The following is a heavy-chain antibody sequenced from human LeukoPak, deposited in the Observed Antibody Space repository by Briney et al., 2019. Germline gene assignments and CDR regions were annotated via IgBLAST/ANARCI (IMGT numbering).Heavy chain of an antibody. CDR2: INPKSGVT. J-gene: IGHJ1*01. V-gene: IGHV1-2*02. CDR3: ARDISSSWYNYFQH. D-gene: IGHD6-13*01. Sequence: GASVKLSCKASGYIFTGYYMHWVRQAPGQGLEWMGWINPKSGVTKYVQKFQGRVIMTTDTSISIAYMELSRLRSDDTAVYYCARDISSSWYNYFQHWGQGTL. CDR1: GYIFTGYY.